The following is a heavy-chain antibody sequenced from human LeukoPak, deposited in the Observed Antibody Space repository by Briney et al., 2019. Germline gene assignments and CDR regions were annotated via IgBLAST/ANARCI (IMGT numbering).Heavy chain of an antibody. V-gene: IGHV3-23*01. CDR1: GFTFSSYG. D-gene: IGHD2-15*01. CDR3: ASFRGLAATPSSAFDY. J-gene: IGHJ4*02. Sequence: GGSLRLSCAASGFTFSSYGMSWVRQAPGKGLEWVSAISGSGGSTYYADSVKGRFTISRDNSKNTLYLQMNSLRAEDTAIYYCASFRGLAATPSSAFDYWGQGTLVTVSS. CDR2: ISGSGGST.